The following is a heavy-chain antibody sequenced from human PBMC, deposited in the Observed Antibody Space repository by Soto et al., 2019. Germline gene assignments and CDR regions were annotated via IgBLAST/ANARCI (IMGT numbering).Heavy chain of an antibody. J-gene: IGHJ4*02. CDR2: INAGNGNT. V-gene: IGHV1-3*01. D-gene: IGHD3-10*01. Sequence: ASLKVSCKASGYTFTSYAMHWVRQAPGQRLEWMGWINAGNGNTKYSQKFQGRVTITRDTSASTAYMELSSLRSEDTAVYYCARSVGAYYYTVPVRHDFDYWGQGTLVTVSS. CDR3: ARSVGAYYYTVPVRHDFDY. CDR1: GYTFTSYA.